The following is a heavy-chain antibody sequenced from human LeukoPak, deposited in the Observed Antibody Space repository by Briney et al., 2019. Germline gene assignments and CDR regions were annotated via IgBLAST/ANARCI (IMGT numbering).Heavy chain of an antibody. Sequence: GASVKVSCKTSGYTFTDYYMNWLRQAPGQGLEWMGWVITNSGGTNYAQKFQGRVTMTRDTSINTAYMELRGLTSDDTAVYYCARISYDFWSPAGFWGQGTLVTVSS. J-gene: IGHJ4*02. V-gene: IGHV1-2*02. CDR1: GYTFTDYY. D-gene: IGHD3-3*01. CDR2: VITNSGGT. CDR3: ARISYDFWSPAGF.